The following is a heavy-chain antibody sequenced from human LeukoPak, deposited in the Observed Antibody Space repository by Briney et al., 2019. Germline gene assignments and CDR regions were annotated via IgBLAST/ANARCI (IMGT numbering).Heavy chain of an antibody. V-gene: IGHV4-34*01. CDR3: AREEWDYMDV. Sequence: SETLSLTCAVYGGSFSGYYWSWIRQPPGKGLEWIGEINHSGSTNYNPSLKSRVTISVDTSKNQFSLKLSSVTAADTAVYYCAREEWDYMDVWGKGTTVTISS. CDR1: GGSFSGYY. CDR2: INHSGST. D-gene: IGHD1-26*01. J-gene: IGHJ6*03.